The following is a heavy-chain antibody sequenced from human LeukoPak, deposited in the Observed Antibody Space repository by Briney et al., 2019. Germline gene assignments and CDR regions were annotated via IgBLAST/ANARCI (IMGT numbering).Heavy chain of an antibody. CDR2: ISGSGGST. Sequence: GGSLRLSCAASGFTVSSNYMSWVRQAPGKGLEWVSAISGSGGSTYYADSVKGRFTISRDNSKNTLYLQMNSLRAEDTAVYYCAKGSGITMIVVVITTVAFDIWGQGTMVTVSS. CDR1: GFTVSSNY. D-gene: IGHD3-22*01. CDR3: AKGSGITMIVVVITTVAFDI. J-gene: IGHJ3*02. V-gene: IGHV3-23*01.